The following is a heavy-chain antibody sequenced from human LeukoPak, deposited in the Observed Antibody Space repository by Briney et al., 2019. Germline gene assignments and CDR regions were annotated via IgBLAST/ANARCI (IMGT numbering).Heavy chain of an antibody. D-gene: IGHD4-17*01. V-gene: IGHV1-2*02. CDR3: ARTTVTTIMGDYYYYYYMDV. CDR2: INPNSGGT. Sequence: GASVKVSCKASGYTFTGYYMHWVRQAPGQGLEWMGWINPNSGGTNYAQKFQGRVTMTRHTSISTAYMELSSLRSEDTAVYYCARTTVTTIMGDYYYYYYMDVWGKGTTVTVSS. J-gene: IGHJ6*03. CDR1: GYTFTGYY.